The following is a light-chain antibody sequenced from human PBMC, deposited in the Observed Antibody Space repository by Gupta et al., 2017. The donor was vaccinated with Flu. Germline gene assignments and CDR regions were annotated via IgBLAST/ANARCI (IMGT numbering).Light chain of an antibody. V-gene: IGLV1-44*01. CDR3: AAWDDDLNGPV. CDR2: ESN. Sequence: SVLSQPPSASGTPGQTVTTPCSGSRSNIGSNSLNWYQRFPGTAPKLLIYESNRRPSGVPGRFSGSKFGTSASLTITNLQSADDAEYFCAAWDDDLNGPVFGTGTNVTVI. J-gene: IGLJ1*01. CDR1: RSNIGSNS.